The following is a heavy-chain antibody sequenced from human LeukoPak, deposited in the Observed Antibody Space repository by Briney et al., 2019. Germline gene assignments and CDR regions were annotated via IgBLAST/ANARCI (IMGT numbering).Heavy chain of an antibody. CDR2: IWYDGSNK. D-gene: IGHD2-2*01. CDR3: ARGVVVPAKFDY. CDR1: GCTFSSYS. V-gene: IGHV3-33*01. J-gene: IGHJ4*02. Sequence: GGSLRLSCAASGCTFSSYSMHWVRQAPGKGLERVAVIWYDGSNKYYADSVKGRFTISRDNSRNTLYLQMNSLRAEDTAVYYCARGVVVPAKFDYWGQGTLVTVSS.